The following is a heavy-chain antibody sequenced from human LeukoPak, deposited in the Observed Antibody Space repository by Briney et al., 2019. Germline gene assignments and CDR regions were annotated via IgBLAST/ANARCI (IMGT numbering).Heavy chain of an antibody. D-gene: IGHD3-22*01. J-gene: IGHJ4*02. CDR2: ISSSGSTI. Sequence: GGSLRLSCAASGFTFSDYYMSWIRQAPGKGLEWVSYISSSGSTIYYADSVKGRFTISRDNAKSSLYLQMTSLRAGDTAVYYCARSSSVNYDSSGYSALDYWGQGTLVTVSS. CDR1: GFTFSDYY. V-gene: IGHV3-11*04. CDR3: ARSSSVNYDSSGYSALDY.